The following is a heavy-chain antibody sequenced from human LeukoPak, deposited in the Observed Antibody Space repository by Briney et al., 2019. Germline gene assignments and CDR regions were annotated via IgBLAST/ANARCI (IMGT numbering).Heavy chain of an antibody. CDR3: AKSRGTYHVFDS. CDR2: ISGGGGST. Sequence: GGSLRLSCAASGFTFSSYAMSWVRQAPGKGLEWVSVISGGGGSTHYADSVKGRFTISRDNSKNTLYLQMNNLRAEDTAVYYCAKSRGTYHVFDSWGLGTLVTVPS. CDR1: GFTFSSYA. J-gene: IGHJ4*02. V-gene: IGHV3-23*01. D-gene: IGHD1-14*01.